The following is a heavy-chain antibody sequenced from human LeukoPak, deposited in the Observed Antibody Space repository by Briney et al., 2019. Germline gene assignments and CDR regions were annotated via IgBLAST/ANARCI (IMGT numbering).Heavy chain of an antibody. J-gene: IGHJ4*02. V-gene: IGHV3-7*03. Sequence: GGSLRLSCVASGFTFSSYWMSWVRQAPGKGLEWVANIKPDGSDKDYVGSVKGRFSISRDNSKNLLYLQMNVLRAEDTAVYYCGRGGNWNDFWGQGTLVTVSS. CDR3: GRGGNWNDF. D-gene: IGHD1-1*01. CDR1: GFTFSSYW. CDR2: IKPDGSDK.